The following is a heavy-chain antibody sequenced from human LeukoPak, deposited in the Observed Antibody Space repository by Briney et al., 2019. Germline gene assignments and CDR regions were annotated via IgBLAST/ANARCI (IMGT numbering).Heavy chain of an antibody. D-gene: IGHD6-13*01. CDR3: ARDGTAAGLYFDL. CDR2: IRQDGGEK. Sequence: GGSLRLSCVASGFTFSDYWVNWVRQAPGKGLEWVASIRQDGGEKTYVDSVKRRFTISRDNTKNSLYLQMSSLRAEDTAVYYCARDGTAAGLYFDLWGQGTLVTVSS. J-gene: IGHJ4*01. CDR1: GFTFSDYW. V-gene: IGHV3-7*01.